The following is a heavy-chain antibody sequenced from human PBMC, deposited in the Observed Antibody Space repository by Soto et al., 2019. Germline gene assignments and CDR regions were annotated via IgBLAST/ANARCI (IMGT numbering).Heavy chain of an antibody. CDR1: GGSISSYY. D-gene: IGHD3-22*01. V-gene: IGHV4-59*01. CDR2: IYYSGGT. J-gene: IGHJ4*02. CDR3: ARASGDSSGYYLYYFDY. Sequence: PSETLSLTCTVSGGSISSYYWSWIRQPPGKGLEWIGYIYYSGGTNYNPSLKSRVTISVDTSKNQFSLKLSSVTAADTAVYYFARASGDSSGYYLYYFDYWGQGTLVTVSS.